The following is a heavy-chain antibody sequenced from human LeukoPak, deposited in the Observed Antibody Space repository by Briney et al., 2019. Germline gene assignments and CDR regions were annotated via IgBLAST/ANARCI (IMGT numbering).Heavy chain of an antibody. J-gene: IGHJ6*03. Sequence: GGSLRLSCAASGFTFSSYAMSWVRQAPGKGLEWVSAISGSGGSTYYADSVKGRFTISRDNSKNTLYLQMNSLRAEDTAVYYCAKSGVTAPGDYYYYYMDVWGKGTTVTVSS. CDR3: AKSGVTAPGDYYYYYMDV. V-gene: IGHV3-23*01. D-gene: IGHD1-26*01. CDR1: GFTFSSYA. CDR2: ISGSGGST.